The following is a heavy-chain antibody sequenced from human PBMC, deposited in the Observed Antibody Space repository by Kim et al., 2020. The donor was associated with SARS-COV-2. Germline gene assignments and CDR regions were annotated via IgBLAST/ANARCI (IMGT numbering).Heavy chain of an antibody. Sequence: QGRVTITADESTSTAYMELSSLRSEDTAVYYCARDRDIVVVPAAFWFDPWGQGTLVTVSS. J-gene: IGHJ5*02. CDR3: ARDRDIVVVPAAFWFDP. V-gene: IGHV1-69*01. D-gene: IGHD2-2*01.